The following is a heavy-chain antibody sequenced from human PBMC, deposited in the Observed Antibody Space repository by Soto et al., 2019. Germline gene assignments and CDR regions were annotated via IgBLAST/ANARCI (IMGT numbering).Heavy chain of an antibody. J-gene: IGHJ4*02. CDR2: ISYDGINE. V-gene: IGHV3-30*15. Sequence: QVQLVESGGSVVQPGRSLRLSCEASGFTFTSYAMHWVRQAPGKGLEWVAVISYDGINEYYADSVKGRFTISRDNSKNTLFLQMSSLRVEDTAVYYCARDRLRLGELSLIGYFDYWGQGTLVTVSP. CDR3: ARDRLRLGELSLIGYFDY. D-gene: IGHD3-16*02. CDR1: GFTFTSYA.